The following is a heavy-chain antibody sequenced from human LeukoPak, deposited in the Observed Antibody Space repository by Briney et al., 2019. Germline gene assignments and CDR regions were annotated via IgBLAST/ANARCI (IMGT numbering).Heavy chain of an antibody. CDR3: ARGGTMIVVFSAFDI. J-gene: IGHJ3*02. V-gene: IGHV4-4*02. D-gene: IGHD3-22*01. CDR1: GGSISSSNW. CDR2: IYHSGST. Sequence: SGTLSLTCAVSGGSISSSNWWSWVRQPPGKGLEWIGEIYHSGSTYYNPSLSSRVTISVDTSKNQFSLKLSSVTAADTAVYYCARGGTMIVVFSAFDIWGQGTMVTVSS.